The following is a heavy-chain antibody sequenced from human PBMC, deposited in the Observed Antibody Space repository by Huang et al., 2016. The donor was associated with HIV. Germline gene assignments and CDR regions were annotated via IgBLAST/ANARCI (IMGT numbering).Heavy chain of an antibody. CDR2: ISGGGGST. CDR1: GFTFSSYA. J-gene: IGHJ4*02. D-gene: IGHD6-13*01. V-gene: IGHV3-23*01. Sequence: EVQLLESGGGLVQPGGSLRLSCAASGFTFSSYAMSWVRQGPGKGVEWGSVISGGGGSTYYADSVKGRFTISRDNSKNTLYLQMNSLRAEDAAVYYCAKDPYSSSWFDHFDYWGQGTLVTVSS. CDR3: AKDPYSSSWFDHFDY.